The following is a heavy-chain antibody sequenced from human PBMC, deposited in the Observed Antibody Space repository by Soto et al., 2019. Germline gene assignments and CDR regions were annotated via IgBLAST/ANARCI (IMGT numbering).Heavy chain of an antibody. J-gene: IGHJ3*02. CDR2: IYSGGST. Sequence: GGSLRLSCAASGFTVSSNYMSWVSQAQGKGLEWVSVIYSGGSTYYADSVKGRFTISRDNSKNTLYLQMNSLRAEDTAVYYCARGAIDAFDIWGQGTMVTVSS. V-gene: IGHV3-53*03. D-gene: IGHD3-16*02. CDR3: ARGAIDAFDI. CDR1: GFTVSSNY.